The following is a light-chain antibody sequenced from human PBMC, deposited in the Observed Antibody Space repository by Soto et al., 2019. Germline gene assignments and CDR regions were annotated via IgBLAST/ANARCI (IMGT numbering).Light chain of an antibody. V-gene: IGLV1-47*02. Sequence: QSVLTQPPSASGTPGQRVTISCSGSRSNIGSYDVYWYQQVPGTAPKLLIYGDSRRPSGVPDRFSGSKSGTSASLAISGLRSEDEADYYCGSWDSSLSAYVFGTGTKVTVL. CDR3: GSWDSSLSAYV. CDR2: GDS. J-gene: IGLJ1*01. CDR1: RSNIGSYD.